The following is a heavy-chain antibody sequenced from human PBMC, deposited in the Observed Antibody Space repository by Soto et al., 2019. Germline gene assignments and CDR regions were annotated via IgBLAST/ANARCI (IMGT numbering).Heavy chain of an antibody. Sequence: SVKVSCKASGGTFSSYAISWVRQAPGQGLEWMGGIIPIFGTANYAQKFQGRVTITADESTSTAYMELSSLRSEDTAVYYCARDLLDGAQQKLATVPWWFDHWGQGTLVTVSS. CDR3: ARDLLDGAQQKLATVPWWFDH. V-gene: IGHV1-69*13. CDR2: IIPIFGTA. CDR1: GGTFSSYA. D-gene: IGHD6-13*01. J-gene: IGHJ5*02.